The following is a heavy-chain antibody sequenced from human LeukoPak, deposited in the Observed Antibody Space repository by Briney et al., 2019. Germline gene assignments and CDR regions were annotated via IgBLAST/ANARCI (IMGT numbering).Heavy chain of an antibody. Sequence: ESGPTLVKPTQTLTLTCTFSGFSLNTSGVSVGWLRQPPGKALEWLALIYGADDKRYSPSLQSRLTIVKDTSKNQLVLAMTNMDPVDTATYYCVLSSGYTYASFDLWGQGTLVTVSS. D-gene: IGHD5-18*01. J-gene: IGHJ4*02. CDR1: GFSLNTSGVS. CDR3: VLSSGYTYASFDL. CDR2: IYGADDK. V-gene: IGHV2-5*02.